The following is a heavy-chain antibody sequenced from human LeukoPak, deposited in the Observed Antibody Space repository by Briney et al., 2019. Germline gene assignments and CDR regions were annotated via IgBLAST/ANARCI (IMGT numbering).Heavy chain of an antibody. CDR1: GFTFSSYE. Sequence: PGGSLRLSCGASGFTFSSYEMNWVRQAPGKGLEWLSYISSSGSTIYYAASMKGRFTISRDNARNSLYLQMNSLSAEDTGVYYCARDSEGGWLTDWGQGTLVTVSS. CDR2: ISSSGSTI. CDR3: ARDSEGGWLTD. V-gene: IGHV3-48*03. J-gene: IGHJ4*02. D-gene: IGHD6-19*01.